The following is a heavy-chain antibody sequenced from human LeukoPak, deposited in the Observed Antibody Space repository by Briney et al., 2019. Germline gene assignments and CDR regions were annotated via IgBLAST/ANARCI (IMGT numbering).Heavy chain of an antibody. CDR2: ISGNGGST. CDR1: GFSFSIYA. D-gene: IGHD3-3*01. J-gene: IGHJ5*01. CDR3: VKGGQRYDFWRFDF. V-gene: IGHV3-23*01. Sequence: GVSLRLSCEASGFSFSIYAMSWVRQAPGKVLEWVSSISGNGGSTYYANSVKGRFTIARDNSKNTLYMEMNSLREENTALYYCVKGGQRYDFWRFDFWGRGTLVTVSS.